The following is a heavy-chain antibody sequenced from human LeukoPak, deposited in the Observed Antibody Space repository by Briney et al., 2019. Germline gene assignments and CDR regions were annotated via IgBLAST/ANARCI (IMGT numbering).Heavy chain of an antibody. V-gene: IGHV4-59*02. CDR3: ARTRKLYSSSWGFDY. J-gene: IGHJ4*02. Sequence: PSETLSLTCTISGGSVSDYYWSWIRQSPGKGLEWIGYIYHTGSTSYSPSLKSRVTISADTSQNQFSLKLSSVTAADTAVYYCARTRKLYSSSWGFDYWGQGTLVTVSS. CDR1: GGSVSDYY. D-gene: IGHD6-13*01. CDR2: IYHTGST.